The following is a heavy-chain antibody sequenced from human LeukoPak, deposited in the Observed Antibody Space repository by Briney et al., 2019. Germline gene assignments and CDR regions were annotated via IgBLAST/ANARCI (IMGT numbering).Heavy chain of an antibody. J-gene: IGHJ4*02. CDR1: GGSISSYY. D-gene: IGHD6-19*01. CDR2: IYYSGST. Sequence: SETLSLTCTVSGGSISSYYWSWIRQPPGKGLEWIGYIYYSGSTNYNPSLKSRVTISVDTSKNQFSLKLSSVTAADTAVYYCARAYSSGWCIDWGQGTLVTVSS. V-gene: IGHV4-59*01. CDR3: ARAYSSGWCID.